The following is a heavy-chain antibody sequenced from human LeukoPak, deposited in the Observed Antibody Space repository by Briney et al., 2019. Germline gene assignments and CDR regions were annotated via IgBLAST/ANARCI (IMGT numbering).Heavy chain of an antibody. CDR1: GYTFTSYG. D-gene: IGHD1-26*01. CDR3: ARDDILGDEPDY. CDR2: ISAYNGNT. J-gene: IGHJ4*02. V-gene: IGHV1-18*01. Sequence: ASVKVSCKASGYTFTSYGVTRVRQAPGQGLEWMGWISAYNGNTNYAQKLQGRVTMTTDTSTSTAYMELGSLRSDDTAVYYCARDDILGDEPDYGGQGTRVTVSS.